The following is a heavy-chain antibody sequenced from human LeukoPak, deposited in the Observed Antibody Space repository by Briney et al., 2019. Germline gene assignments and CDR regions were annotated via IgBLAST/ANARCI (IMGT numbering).Heavy chain of an antibody. D-gene: IGHD2-15*01. CDR1: GGSLSSSSYY. Sequence: PSEALSVTCTVSGGSLSSSSYYWGWIRQPPGEGLGWIGSMYYSGSTYYHTSLKSRVTIPVDTSKNHCSLTLSSLTAADTAVYYCARHRYCSGGSCLLPDVGGQGTTVTVSS. V-gene: IGHV4-39*01. CDR2: MYYSGST. J-gene: IGHJ6*02. CDR3: ARHRYCSGGSCLLPDV.